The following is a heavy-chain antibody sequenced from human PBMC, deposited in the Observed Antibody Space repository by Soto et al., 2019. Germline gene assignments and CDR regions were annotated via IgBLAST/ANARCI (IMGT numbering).Heavy chain of an antibody. D-gene: IGHD2-2*01. CDR3: AREYCTSASCYSFFDP. CDR1: GYTFRTYA. J-gene: IGHJ5*02. CDR2: INPGNSNT. V-gene: IGHV1-3*01. Sequence: QVQLVQSGAEVKKPGASVKISCKASGYTFRTYAVHWVRQAPGQRPEWMGWINPGNSNTKYSQKFQGRFTMPSDTSASTAYMELNRLRSEDTAVYYCAREYCTSASCYSFFDPWGQGTLVTVSS.